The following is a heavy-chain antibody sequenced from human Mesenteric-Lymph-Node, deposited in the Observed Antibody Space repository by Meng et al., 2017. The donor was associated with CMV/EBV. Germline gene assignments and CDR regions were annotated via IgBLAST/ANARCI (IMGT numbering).Heavy chain of an antibody. J-gene: IGHJ4*02. CDR2: IWHSGST. Sequence: LRLSCTVSGYSISSGYYWGWIRQPPGKGLEWIASIWHSGSTYYNPSLKSRVTISVDTSKNQFSLKLSSVTAADTAVYYCASGTTVVLYYFDYWGQGTLVTVSS. V-gene: IGHV4-38-2*02. CDR1: GYSISSGYY. D-gene: IGHD4-23*01. CDR3: ASGTTVVLYYFDY.